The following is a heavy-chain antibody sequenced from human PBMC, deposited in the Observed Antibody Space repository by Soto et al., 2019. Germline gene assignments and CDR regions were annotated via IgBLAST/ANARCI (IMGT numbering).Heavy chain of an antibody. V-gene: IGHV4-59*11. D-gene: IGHD6-19*01. CDR1: GGSISGHY. J-gene: IGHJ4*02. CDR3: VRGGSSGWSPDY. CDR2: IFYSGST. Sequence: KPSETLSLTCSVSGGSISGHYWTWIRQSPGKGLEWIGYIFYSGSTNYNPSLKSRVTISVDTSKNQFSLKMSSVTAADTAAYYCVRGGSSGWSPDYWGRGTLVTVSS.